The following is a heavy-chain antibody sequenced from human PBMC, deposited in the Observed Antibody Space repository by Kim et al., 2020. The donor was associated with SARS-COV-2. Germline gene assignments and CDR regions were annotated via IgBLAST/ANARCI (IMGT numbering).Heavy chain of an antibody. CDR2: INSDGSSI. Sequence: GGSLRLSFAASGFTFSSYWLHWVRQAPGKGLVWVSRINSDGSSISYADSVKGRLTISRDNAKNTLYLQMNSLRAEDTAVYYCARENWNDEIIDYSSPLGDVWGQGTTVTVSS. CDR3: ARENWNDEIIDYSSPLGDV. CDR1: GFTFSSYW. D-gene: IGHD1-1*01. J-gene: IGHJ6*02. V-gene: IGHV3-74*01.